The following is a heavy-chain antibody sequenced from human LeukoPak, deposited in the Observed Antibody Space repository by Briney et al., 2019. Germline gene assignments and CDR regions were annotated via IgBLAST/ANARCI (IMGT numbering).Heavy chain of an antibody. J-gene: IGHJ6*02. D-gene: IGHD3-16*01. CDR3: ATYTHWVAGDV. CDR1: GFTVSSNY. CDR2: IYSGGST. Sequence: PGGSLRLSCAASGFTVSSNYMSWVRQAPGKGLEWVSVIYSGGSTYYADSVKGRFTISRDNARNSLYLQMSSLRPEDTAVYYCATYTHWVAGDVWGQGTTVTVSS. V-gene: IGHV3-53*01.